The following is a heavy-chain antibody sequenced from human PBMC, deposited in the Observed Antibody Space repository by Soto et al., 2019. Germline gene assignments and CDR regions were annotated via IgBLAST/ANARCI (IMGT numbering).Heavy chain of an antibody. CDR1: GYTLTELS. CDR2: FDPEDGET. V-gene: IGHV1-24*01. Sequence: ASVKVSCKVSGYTLTELSMHWVRQAPGKGLEWMGGFDPEDGETIYAQKFQGRVTITEDKSTNTAYMELSSLRSEDTAVYYCARDSGYDRGDFDYWGQGTLVTVSS. D-gene: IGHD5-12*01. CDR3: ARDSGYDRGDFDY. J-gene: IGHJ4*02.